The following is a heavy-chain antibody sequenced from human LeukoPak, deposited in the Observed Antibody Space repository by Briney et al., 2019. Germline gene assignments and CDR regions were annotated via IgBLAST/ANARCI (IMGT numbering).Heavy chain of an antibody. CDR2: IYYSGST. CDR3: ARPGISGSYFY. J-gene: IGHJ4*02. CDR1: GGSISSYY. Sequence: SETLSLTCTVSGGSISSYYWSWIRQPPGKGLEWIGYIYYSGSTNYNPSLKSRVTISVDTSKNQFSLKLSSVTAADTAVYYCARPGISGSYFYWGQGTLDTVSS. D-gene: IGHD1-26*01. V-gene: IGHV4-59*01.